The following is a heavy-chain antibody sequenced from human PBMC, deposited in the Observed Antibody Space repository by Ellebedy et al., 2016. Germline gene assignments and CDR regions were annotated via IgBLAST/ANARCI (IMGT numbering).Heavy chain of an antibody. D-gene: IGHD6-13*01. CDR1: GGSISSYY. CDR2: MYTSGST. CDR3: ARDGGSTWYLGAFDI. Sequence: SETLSLXXTVLGGSISSYYWSWIRQPAGKGLECIGRMYTSGSTNYNPSLKSRVTMSVDTSKNQFSLKLSSVTAADTAVYYCARDGGSTWYLGAFDIWGQGTMVTVSS. J-gene: IGHJ3*02. V-gene: IGHV4-4*07.